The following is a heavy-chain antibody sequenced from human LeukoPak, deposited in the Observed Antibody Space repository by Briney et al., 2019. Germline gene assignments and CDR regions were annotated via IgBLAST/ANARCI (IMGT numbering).Heavy chain of an antibody. J-gene: IGHJ4*02. Sequence: GGSLRLSCAASGFTFSSYWMHWVRQAPGKGLVWVSRINSDGSSTSYADSVKGRFTISGDNAKNTLYLQMNSLRAEDTAVYYCARIPYCSSTNCYSSDYWGQGTLVTVSS. CDR1: GFTFSSYW. V-gene: IGHV3-74*01. CDR3: ARIPYCSSTNCYSSDY. CDR2: INSDGSST. D-gene: IGHD2-2*01.